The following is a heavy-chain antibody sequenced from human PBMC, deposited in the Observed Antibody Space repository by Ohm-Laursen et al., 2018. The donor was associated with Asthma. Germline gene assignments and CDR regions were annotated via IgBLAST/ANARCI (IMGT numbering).Heavy chain of an antibody. J-gene: IGHJ1*01. CDR3: ARIGPEWELPGREYSLHH. Sequence: SLRLSCAASGLTFNANAFHWVRQAPGKGLEWVAIISFDGSKKYYAESVEGRFTISRDNSKSTLYLQMNSLRAEDTALYYCARIGPEWELPGREYSLHHWGQGTQVTVSS. V-gene: IGHV3-30*03. D-gene: IGHD1-26*01. CDR1: GLTFNANA. CDR2: ISFDGSKK.